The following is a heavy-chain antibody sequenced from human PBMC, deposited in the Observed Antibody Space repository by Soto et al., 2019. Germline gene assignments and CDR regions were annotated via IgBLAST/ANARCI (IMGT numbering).Heavy chain of an antibody. CDR1: GCTFSSYA. V-gene: IGHV1-18*01. Sequence: ASVKVSCKASGCTFSSYAITFVRQAPGQGLEWMGWISAYNGDAYHSQSLQGRVTMTTDSSTSTAYLDLRSLRSDDTALYYCARVDTLLDSFDIWGQGTMVTVSS. CDR3: ARVDTLLDSFDI. CDR2: ISAYNGDA. D-gene: IGHD2-15*01. J-gene: IGHJ3*02.